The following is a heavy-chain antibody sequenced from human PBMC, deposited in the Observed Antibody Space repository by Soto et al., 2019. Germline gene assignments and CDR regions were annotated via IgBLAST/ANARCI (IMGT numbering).Heavy chain of an antibody. Sequence: GGSLRLSCTASGFTFKSYDMHWVRQAPGKGLEWVAVIWYDGSNEYYADSVRGRFTISRDNSKNTLYLQMSSLRAEDTALYYCARDNPFHTGAQYIDYWGQGTLVTVSS. J-gene: IGHJ4*02. V-gene: IGHV3-33*01. D-gene: IGHD2-8*02. CDR1: GFTFKSYD. CDR3: ARDNPFHTGAQYIDY. CDR2: IWYDGSNE.